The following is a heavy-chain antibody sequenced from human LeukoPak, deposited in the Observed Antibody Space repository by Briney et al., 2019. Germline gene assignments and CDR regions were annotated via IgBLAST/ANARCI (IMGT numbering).Heavy chain of an antibody. CDR2: ISWNSGSI. J-gene: IGHJ4*02. D-gene: IGHD1-7*01. CDR3: ARDREATELELGVEFDY. Sequence: PGGSLRLSCAASGFTFDDYAMHWVRQAPGKGLEWVSGISWNSGSIGYADSVKGRFTISRDNAKNSLYLQMNSLRAEDTAVYYCARDREATELELGVEFDYWGQGTLVTVSS. CDR1: GFTFDDYA. V-gene: IGHV3-9*01.